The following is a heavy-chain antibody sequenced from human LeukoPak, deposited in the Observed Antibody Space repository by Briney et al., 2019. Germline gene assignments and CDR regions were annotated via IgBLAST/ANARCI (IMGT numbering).Heavy chain of an antibody. V-gene: IGHV3-30*01. CDR2: ISSDGSKT. Sequence: GGSPRLSCAASGFIFSNYAMHWVRQAPGKGLEWVALISSDGSKTYHADSVKGRFSISRDNSKNTLYLQLNSLRAEDTSGYYCARDSTYWYDSGSSGPHYFDYWGQGTLVTVSS. CDR3: ARDSTYWYDSGSSGPHYFDY. CDR1: GFIFSNYA. J-gene: IGHJ4*02. D-gene: IGHD3-10*01.